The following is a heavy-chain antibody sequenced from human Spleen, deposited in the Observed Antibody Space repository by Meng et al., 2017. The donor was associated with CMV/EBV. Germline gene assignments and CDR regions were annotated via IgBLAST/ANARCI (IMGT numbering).Heavy chain of an antibody. CDR2: VYYSGST. CDR1: GGSIRSPIYY. Sequence: SETLSLTCTVSGGSIRSPIYYWGWIRQPPGKGLEWIGTVYYSGSTYYNPSLNSRVSISVDTSKNHFSLKLRSVTAADTAVYYCARHVASRNDFWSGYYLDYWGQGTLVTVSS. V-gene: IGHV4-39*01. J-gene: IGHJ4*02. D-gene: IGHD3-3*01. CDR3: ARHVASRNDFWSGYYLDY.